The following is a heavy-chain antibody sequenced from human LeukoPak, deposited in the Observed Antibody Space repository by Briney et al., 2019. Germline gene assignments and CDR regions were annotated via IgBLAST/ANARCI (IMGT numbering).Heavy chain of an antibody. V-gene: IGHV4-59*01. CDR1: GGSISSYY. CDR3: ARDGGKGWLWFDY. CDR2: IYFSGST. D-gene: IGHD3-9*01. Sequence: RASETLSLTCTVSGGSISSYYWSWIRQPPGKGLEYIGYIYFSGSTNYNPSLKSRVTISVDTSKNQFSLKLGSVTAADTAVYYCARDGGKGWLWFDYWGQGTLVTVSS. J-gene: IGHJ4*02.